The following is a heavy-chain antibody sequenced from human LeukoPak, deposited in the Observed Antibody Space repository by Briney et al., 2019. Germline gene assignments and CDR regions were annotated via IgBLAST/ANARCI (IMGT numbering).Heavy chain of an antibody. D-gene: IGHD3-22*01. V-gene: IGHV1-2*02. CDR1: GYTFTGYY. CDR3: ARTGTRYDSSGYNDY. Sequence: GASVKVSCKASGYTFTGYYMHWVRQAPGQGLEWMGWINPNSGGTNYAQKFQGRVTMTRDTSISTAYMELSRLGSDDTAVYYCARTGTRYDSSGYNDYWGQGTLVTVSS. CDR2: INPNSGGT. J-gene: IGHJ4*02.